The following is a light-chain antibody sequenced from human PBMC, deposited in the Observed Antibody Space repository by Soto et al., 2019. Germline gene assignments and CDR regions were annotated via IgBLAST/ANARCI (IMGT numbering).Light chain of an antibody. CDR3: QQLNSYPIT. J-gene: IGKJ5*01. V-gene: IGKV1-9*01. Sequence: DIQLTQSPSFLSASVGDRVTITCRASQGISRYLAWYQQKPGRAPKLLIYAASTLQSGVPSRFSGSESGTEFTLTISSLQPEDFATYYCQQLNSYPITFGQGTRLEIK. CDR1: QGISRY. CDR2: AAS.